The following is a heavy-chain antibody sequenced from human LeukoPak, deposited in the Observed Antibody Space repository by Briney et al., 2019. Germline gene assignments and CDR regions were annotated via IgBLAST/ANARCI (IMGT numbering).Heavy chain of an antibody. D-gene: IGHD6-19*01. CDR2: IYSDGST. CDR3: ARERNLEIAVAGTIFNY. CDR1: GFTVSSNY. Sequence: GGSLRLSCAVSGFTVSSNYMSWVRQAPGKGLEWVSVIYSDGSTYYADSVKGRFTISRDNSKNTLYLQMKSLRAEDTAVYYCARERNLEIAVAGTIFNYWGQGTLVTVSS. V-gene: IGHV3-66*01. J-gene: IGHJ4*02.